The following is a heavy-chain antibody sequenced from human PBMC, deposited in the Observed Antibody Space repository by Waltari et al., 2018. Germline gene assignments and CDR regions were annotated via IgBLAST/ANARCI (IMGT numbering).Heavy chain of an antibody. Sequence: EMQLVESGGGLIQPGGSLRLSCAAFGFNVSRNYMGWVREAPGEGLGWVAMIYSDGRTYYADAVKCRFTISRDNSKNTLYLQMNSLRAEDTAIYYCAREVYRSGGHWGQGTLVTVSS. J-gene: IGHJ4*02. D-gene: IGHD6-19*01. CDR2: IYSDGRT. CDR3: AREVYRSGGH. V-gene: IGHV3-53*01. CDR1: GFNVSRNY.